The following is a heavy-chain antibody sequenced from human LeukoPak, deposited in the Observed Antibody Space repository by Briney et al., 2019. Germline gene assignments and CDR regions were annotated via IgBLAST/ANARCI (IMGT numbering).Heavy chain of an antibody. CDR3: ARGGGTLSWLDA. V-gene: IGHV4-61*02. CDR1: RGSISSGNYY. CDR2: ISATGTT. D-gene: IGHD2/OR15-2a*01. J-gene: IGHJ5*02. Sequence: PSETLSLTCTVSRGSISSGNYYWTWIRQSAGKGLEWIGRISATGTTTYNPSLKSRVTISRDMPKNQFSLKLTSVTAADTAIYYCARGGGTLSWLDAWGQGTLVTVSS.